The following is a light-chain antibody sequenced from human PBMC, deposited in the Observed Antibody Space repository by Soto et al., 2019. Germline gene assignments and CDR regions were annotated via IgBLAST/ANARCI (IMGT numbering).Light chain of an antibody. V-gene: IGKV1-5*03. Sequence: DIQMTQSPSTLSASVGDRVTITCRASQSISIWLAWYQQKPGKAPNLLIYKASSLESGVPSRFSGSGSGTVFTLTISSLQTDDFATYYCQQYINRWTFGQGTKVEIK. J-gene: IGKJ1*01. CDR3: QQYINRWT. CDR2: KAS. CDR1: QSISIW.